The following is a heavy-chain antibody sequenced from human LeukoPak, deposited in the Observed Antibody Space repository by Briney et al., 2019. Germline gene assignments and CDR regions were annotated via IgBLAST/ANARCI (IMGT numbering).Heavy chain of an antibody. V-gene: IGHV3-74*01. CDR3: ASSQVVVAATFDY. CDR2: IESDGRTT. Sequence: GGSLRLSCAASGFTFSSFWMHWVRQAPGKGLVWVSRIESDGRTTSYADSVKGRFTISRDNAKNTLYLQMNSLRAEDTAVYYCASSQVVVAATFDYWGQGTLVTVSS. J-gene: IGHJ4*02. CDR1: GFTFSSFW. D-gene: IGHD2-15*01.